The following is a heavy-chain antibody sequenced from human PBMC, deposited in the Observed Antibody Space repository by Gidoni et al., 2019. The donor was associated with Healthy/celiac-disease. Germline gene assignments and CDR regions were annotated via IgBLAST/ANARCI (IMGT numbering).Heavy chain of an antibody. CDR3: AREDTMVRGVGTFDY. CDR2: INPSGSST. D-gene: IGHD3-10*01. Sequence: QVQRVQSGAEVKKPGAAVKVSCKETGSTFTSYYMPWVRQAPGQGLEWLGRINPSGSSTVYAQKFQGRVTMTRDTSTSTVYMELGGLRSEDTAVYYCAREDTMVRGVGTFDYWGQGTLVTVSS. CDR1: GSTFTSYY. V-gene: IGHV1-46*03. J-gene: IGHJ4*02.